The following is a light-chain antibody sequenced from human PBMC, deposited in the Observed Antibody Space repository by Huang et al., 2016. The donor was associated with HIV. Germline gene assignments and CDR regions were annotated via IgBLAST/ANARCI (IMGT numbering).Light chain of an antibody. CDR3: LQDFNYPYT. V-gene: IGKV1-6*01. J-gene: IGKJ2*01. CDR1: QDIRDD. Sequence: AIQVTQSPSSLSASIGDRVIITCRASQDIRDDLGWYQQKPGKAPKLLIYDASNLQRGVPSRFSGSGSGTEFTLTISGLQPEDFATYYCLQDFNYPYTFGQGTKLEIK. CDR2: DAS.